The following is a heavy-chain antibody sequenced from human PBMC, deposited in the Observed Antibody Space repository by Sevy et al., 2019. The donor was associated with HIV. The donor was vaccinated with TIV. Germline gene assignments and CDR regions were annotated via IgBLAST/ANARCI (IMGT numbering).Heavy chain of an antibody. CDR1: GGSFSNYA. Sequence: ASVKVSCEASGGSFSNYAFSWVRLAPGQGLEWLGGVVPIFGTTTYAQKFQGRVTFAADESTSIAYMELTSLRSDDTAVYXXXTELTAATYGFDSWGQGTLVTVSS. CDR3: XTELTAATYGFDS. V-gene: IGHV1-69*13. D-gene: IGHD2-21*02. J-gene: IGHJ5*01. CDR2: VVPIFGTT.